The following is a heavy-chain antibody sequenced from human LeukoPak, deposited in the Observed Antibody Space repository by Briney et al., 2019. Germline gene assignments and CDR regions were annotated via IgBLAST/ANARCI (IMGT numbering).Heavy chain of an antibody. CDR3: ARGAQSYDFWSGYYFDY. CDR2: INSDGSST. Sequence: GGSLTLSCAASGFTFSSYWMHWVRQAPGKGLVWVSRINSDGSSTTYADSVKGRFTISRDNAKNTLYLQMNSLRAEDTAVYYCARGAQSYDFWSGYYFDYWGQGTLVTVSS. D-gene: IGHD3-3*01. CDR1: GFTFSSYW. V-gene: IGHV3-74*01. J-gene: IGHJ4*02.